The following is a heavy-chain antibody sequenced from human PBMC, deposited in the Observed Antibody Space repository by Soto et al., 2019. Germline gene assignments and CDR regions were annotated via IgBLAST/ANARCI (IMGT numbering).Heavy chain of an antibody. V-gene: IGHV4-30-4*01. D-gene: IGHD4-4*01. Sequence: SETLSLTCTFSGGSISSGDYYWSWVPQPPGKGLEWIGYIYYSGSTYYNPSLKSRVTISVDTSKNQFSLKLSSVTAADTAVYYCARSYYSNYDLDYWGQGTLVTVSS. CDR2: IYYSGST. J-gene: IGHJ4*02. CDR3: ARSYYSNYDLDY. CDR1: GGSISSGDYY.